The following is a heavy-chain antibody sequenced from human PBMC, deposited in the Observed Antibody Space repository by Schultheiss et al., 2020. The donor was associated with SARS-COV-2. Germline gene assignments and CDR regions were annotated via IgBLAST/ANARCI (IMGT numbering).Heavy chain of an antibody. J-gene: IGHJ4*02. CDR1: GFTFDDYG. CDR3: ARAHSVVVAATHFDY. V-gene: IGHV3-20*04. Sequence: GGSLRLSCAASGFTFDDYGMSWVRQAPGKGLEWVSGINWNGGSTYYADSVKGRFTISRDNSKNTLYLQMNSLRAEDTAVYYCARAHSVVVAATHFDYWGQGTLVTVSS. D-gene: IGHD2-15*01. CDR2: INWNGGST.